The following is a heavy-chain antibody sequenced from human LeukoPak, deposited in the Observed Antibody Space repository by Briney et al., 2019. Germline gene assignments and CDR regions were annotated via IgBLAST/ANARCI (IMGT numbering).Heavy chain of an antibody. J-gene: IGHJ5*02. D-gene: IGHD3-9*01. CDR1: GFTFSIYW. CDR3: ARELRYFAWLLPNWFDP. Sequence: GGSLRLSCAASGFTFSIYWMHWVRQAPGKGLVWVSRINSDGSSTSYADSVKGRFTISRDNAKNTLYLQMNSLRAEDTAVYYCARELRYFAWLLPNWFDPWGQGTLVTVSS. CDR2: INSDGSST. V-gene: IGHV3-74*01.